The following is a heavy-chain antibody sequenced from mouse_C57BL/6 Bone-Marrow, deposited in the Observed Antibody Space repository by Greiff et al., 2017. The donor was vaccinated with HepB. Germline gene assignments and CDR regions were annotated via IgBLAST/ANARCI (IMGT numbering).Heavy chain of an antibody. CDR2: ISSGGSYT. V-gene: IGHV5-6*01. J-gene: IGHJ3*01. CDR3: ARLGAY. CDR1: GFTFSSYG. Sequence: EVMLVESGGDLVKPGGSLKLSCAASGFTFSSYGMSWVRQTPDKRLEWVATISSGGSYTYYPDSVKGRFTISRDNAKNTLYLQMSSLKSEDTAMYYCARLGAYWSQGTLVTVSA.